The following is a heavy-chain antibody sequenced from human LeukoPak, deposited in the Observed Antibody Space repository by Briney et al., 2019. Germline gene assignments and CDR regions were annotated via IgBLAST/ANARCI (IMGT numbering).Heavy chain of an antibody. CDR1: GGSISSYY. CDR2: IYYGGST. D-gene: IGHD4-17*01. CDR3: ARRSTTRHAFDI. V-gene: IGHV4-39*01. J-gene: IGHJ3*02. Sequence: SETLSLTCTVSGGSISSYYWSWIRQRPGKGLEWIGSIYYGGSTYHNPSLESRVTISVDTSKNQFSLKLSSVTAADTAVYYCARRSTTRHAFDIWGQGTMVTVSS.